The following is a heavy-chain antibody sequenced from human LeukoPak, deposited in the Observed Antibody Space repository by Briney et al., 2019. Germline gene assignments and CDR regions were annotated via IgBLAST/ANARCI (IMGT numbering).Heavy chain of an antibody. V-gene: IGHV5-51*01. CDR1: GYSFTSYW. Sequence: GASLQISCKGSGYSFTSYWIGWGRQMPGKGLEWMGIIYPGDSDTRYSPSFQGQVTISADKSISAAYLQWSSLKASDTAMYYCARLHSSSWYPFDYWGQGTLVTVSS. CDR2: IYPGDSDT. CDR3: ARLHSSSWYPFDY. J-gene: IGHJ4*02. D-gene: IGHD6-13*01.